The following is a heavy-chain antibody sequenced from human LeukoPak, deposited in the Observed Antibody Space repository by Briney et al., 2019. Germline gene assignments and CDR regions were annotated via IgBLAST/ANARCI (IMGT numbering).Heavy chain of an antibody. D-gene: IGHD3-10*02. CDR2: ISSSGSTI. CDR3: AELGITMIGGV. J-gene: IGHJ6*04. V-gene: IGHV3-48*03. Sequence: GGSLRHSCAASGFTFSSYEMNGVRQAPGKGLEWVSYISSSGSTIYYADSVKGRFTISRDNAKNSLYLQMNSLRAEDTAVYYCAELGITMIGGVWGKGTTVTISS. CDR1: GFTFSSYE.